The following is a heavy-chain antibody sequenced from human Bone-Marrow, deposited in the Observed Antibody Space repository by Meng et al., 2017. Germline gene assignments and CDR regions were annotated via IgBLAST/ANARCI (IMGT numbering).Heavy chain of an antibody. V-gene: IGHV3-48*03. CDR1: GFTFSSYE. J-gene: IGHJ4*02. D-gene: IGHD5-18*01. CDR3: ARDFVGYSYFDY. CDR2: ISSSGSTI. Sequence: GESLKISCAASGFTFSSYEMNWVRQAPGKGLEWVSYISSSGSTIYYADSVKGRFTISRDNAKKSLCLQLNSLGAEDTAVYYCARDFVGYSYFDYWGQGTLVTVSS.